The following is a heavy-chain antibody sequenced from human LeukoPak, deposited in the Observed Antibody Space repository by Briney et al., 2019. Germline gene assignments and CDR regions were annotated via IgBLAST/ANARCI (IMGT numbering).Heavy chain of an antibody. CDR1: GFTFSSYA. J-gene: IGHJ3*02. CDR2: ISSDGGST. CDR3: ARDTPRRLYYYDSSGPGAFDT. V-gene: IGHV3-64*01. Sequence: GGSLRLSCAASGFTFSSYAMHWVRQAPGKGLEYVSAISSDGGSTYYANSVKDRFTISRDNSKNTLYLQMGSLRAEDMAVYYCARDTPRRLYYYDSSGPGAFDTWGQGTMVTVSS. D-gene: IGHD3-22*01.